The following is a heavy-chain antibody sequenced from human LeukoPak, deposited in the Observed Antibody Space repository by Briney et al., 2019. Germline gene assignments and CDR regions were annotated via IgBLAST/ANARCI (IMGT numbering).Heavy chain of an antibody. J-gene: IGHJ4*02. Sequence: GGSLRLSCVASGFSFNIHGMSWVRQAPGKGLEWVSVIYSGGSTYYADSVKGRFTISRDNSKNTLYLQMNSLRAEDTAVYYCAREAPGHEYFDYWGQGTLVTVSS. V-gene: IGHV3-66*02. CDR2: IYSGGST. CDR1: GFSFNIHG. CDR3: AREAPGHEYFDY. D-gene: IGHD3-10*01.